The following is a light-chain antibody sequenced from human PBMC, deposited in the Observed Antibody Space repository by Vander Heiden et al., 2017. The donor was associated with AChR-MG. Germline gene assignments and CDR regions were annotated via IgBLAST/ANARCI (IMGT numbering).Light chain of an antibody. J-gene: IGLJ2*01. CDR3: QAWDSHSSVV. CDR1: KLRHKY. Sequence: SYELTQPLSVSVSPGQTAIMSCSGDKLRHKYTSWYQQKPGQSPVLVIYQDDKRPSGIPQRFSASSSGDTATLTISGTQAMDEADYYCQAWDSHSSVVFGGGTKLTVL. CDR2: QDD. V-gene: IGLV3-1*01.